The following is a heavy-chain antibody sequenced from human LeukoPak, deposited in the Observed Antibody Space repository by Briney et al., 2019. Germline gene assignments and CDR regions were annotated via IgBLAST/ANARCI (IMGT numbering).Heavy chain of an antibody. CDR2: ISWNSGSI. CDR1: GFTFDDYA. Sequence: PGGSLRLSCAASGFTFDDYAMHWVRQAPGKGLEWVSGISWNSGSIGYADSVKGRFTISRDNAKNSLYLQMNSLRAEDTALYYCAKAESYSSSSFDYWGQGTLVTVSS. CDR3: AKAESYSSSSFDY. J-gene: IGHJ4*02. V-gene: IGHV3-9*01. D-gene: IGHD6-6*01.